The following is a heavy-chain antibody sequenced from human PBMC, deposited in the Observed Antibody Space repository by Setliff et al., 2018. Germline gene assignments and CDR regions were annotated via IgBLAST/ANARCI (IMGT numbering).Heavy chain of an antibody. D-gene: IGHD3-10*01. CDR2: INPKSGGT. CDR1: GYSFTDYY. CDR3: ARVATLIRGVTVNWFDP. V-gene: IGHV1-2*02. Sequence: GASVKVSCKASGYSFTDYYMHWVRQVPGRGLEWMGWINPKSGGTRYAQKFQGRVTMTRDTSISTAYMELSSLRSDDTAVYYCARVATLIRGVTVNWFDPWGQGTLVTVSS. J-gene: IGHJ5*02.